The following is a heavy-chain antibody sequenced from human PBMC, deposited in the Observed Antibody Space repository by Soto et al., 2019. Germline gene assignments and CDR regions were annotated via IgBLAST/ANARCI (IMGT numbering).Heavy chain of an antibody. CDR3: ARGGGGSSTRSYNCFDP. CDR1: GYTFTSYD. D-gene: IGHD2-2*01. J-gene: IGHJ5*02. V-gene: IGHV1-8*01. Sequence: ASVKVSCKASGYTFTSYDINWVRQATGQGLEWMGWMNPNRGNTGYAQKFQGRVTMTRNTTISTAYMELTSLRSEETAVSYCARGGGGSSTRSYNCFDPWGQGTLVTVSS. CDR2: MNPNRGNT.